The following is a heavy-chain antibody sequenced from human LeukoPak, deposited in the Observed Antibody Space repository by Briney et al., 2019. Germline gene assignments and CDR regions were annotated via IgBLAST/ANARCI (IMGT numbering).Heavy chain of an antibody. Sequence: SETLSLTCTVSGGSISNNYWSWIRQPPGKRLEWIGYIYYTESTNYNPFLKSRVTISLDPSKNHFSLKLSSVTAADTAVYYCARGSWKFDPWGQGTLVTVSS. V-gene: IGHV4-59*01. CDR1: GGSISNNY. J-gene: IGHJ5*02. CDR3: ARGSWKFDP. D-gene: IGHD1-1*01. CDR2: IYYTEST.